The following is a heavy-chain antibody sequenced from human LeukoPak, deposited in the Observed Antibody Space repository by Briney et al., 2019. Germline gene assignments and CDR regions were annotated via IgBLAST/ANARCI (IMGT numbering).Heavy chain of an antibody. D-gene: IGHD3-22*01. CDR1: GFTFNSYW. J-gene: IGHJ3*02. CDR2: IYSGGST. V-gene: IGHV3-53*01. CDR3: ARSPLYDRDAFDI. Sequence: PGGSLRLSCAASGFTFNSYWMNWVRQAPGKGLEWVSVIYSGGSTYYADSVKGRFTISRDNSKNTLYLQMNSLRAEDTAVYYCARSPLYDRDAFDIWGQGTMVTVSS.